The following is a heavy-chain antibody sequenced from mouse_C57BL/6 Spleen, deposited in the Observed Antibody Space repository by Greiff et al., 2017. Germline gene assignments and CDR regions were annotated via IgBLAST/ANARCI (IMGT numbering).Heavy chain of an antibody. D-gene: IGHD2-1*01. J-gene: IGHJ2*01. CDR3: ARYGPLYGKDY. CDR1: GYTFTDYN. Sequence: VQLKQSGPELVKPGASVKIPCKASGYTFTDYNMDWVKQSHGKSLEWIGDINPNNGGTIYNQKFKGKATLTVDKSSSTAYMELRSLTSEDTAVYYCARYGPLYGKDYWGQGTTLTVSS. V-gene: IGHV1-18*01. CDR2: INPNNGGT.